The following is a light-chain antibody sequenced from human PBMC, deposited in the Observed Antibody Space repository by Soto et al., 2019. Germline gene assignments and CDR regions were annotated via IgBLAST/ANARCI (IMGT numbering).Light chain of an antibody. CDR2: GAS. V-gene: IGKV3-15*01. Sequence: EIVMTQSPATLSVSPGERATLSCRASQSVSSNLAWYQQKPGQAPRLLIYGASTRAPGIPARFSGSGSGTKFSITISSLQSEDFAVYYCQQYHNWPPYTFGQGTKLEIK. J-gene: IGKJ2*01. CDR1: QSVSSN. CDR3: QQYHNWPPYT.